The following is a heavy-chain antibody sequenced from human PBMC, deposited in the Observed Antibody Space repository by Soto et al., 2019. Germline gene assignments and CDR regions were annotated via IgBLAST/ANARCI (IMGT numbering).Heavy chain of an antibody. J-gene: IGHJ4*02. D-gene: IGHD2-8*01. Sequence: SETLSLTCTVSSGSISSSNWWSWVRQPPGKGLEWIGEIYHSGSTNYNPSLKSRVTISVDKSKNQFSLKLSSVTAADTAVYCCAREYCTNGVCSSVWGQGTLVTVSS. CDR3: AREYCTNGVCSSV. CDR2: IYHSGST. CDR1: SGSISSSNW. V-gene: IGHV4-4*01.